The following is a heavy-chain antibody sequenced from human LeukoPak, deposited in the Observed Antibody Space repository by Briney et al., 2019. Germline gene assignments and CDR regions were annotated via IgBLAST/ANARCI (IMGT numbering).Heavy chain of an antibody. CDR1: GFTISTYA. V-gene: IGHV3-64*01. CDR2: ISSNGAGT. J-gene: IGHJ6*04. Sequence: GGSLRLSCAASGFTISTYAMHWVRQAPGKGLEFVSGISSNGAGTYYANSVKGRFTISRDISKNTLYLQMGSLRAEDMAVYYCAELGITMIGGVWGKGTTVTISS. CDR3: AELGITMIGGV. D-gene: IGHD3-10*02.